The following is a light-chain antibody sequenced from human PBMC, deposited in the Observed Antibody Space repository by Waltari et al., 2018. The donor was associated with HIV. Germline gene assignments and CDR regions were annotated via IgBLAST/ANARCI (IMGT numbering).Light chain of an antibody. V-gene: IGLV1-40*01. J-gene: IGLJ1*01. Sequence: SALTQSPSVSGAPGQRVIISCTGSSSNIGARFDVHWYQHVPGTAPKVLIYGDNNRPSGVPKRFSGSKSGTSASLAITGLQAEDEADYYCQSYDNSLRAAVFGTGTRVTVV. CDR2: GDN. CDR1: SSNIGARFD. CDR3: QSYDNSLRAAV.